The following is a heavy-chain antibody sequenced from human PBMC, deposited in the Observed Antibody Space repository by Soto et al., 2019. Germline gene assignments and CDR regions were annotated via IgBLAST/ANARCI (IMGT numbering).Heavy chain of an antibody. D-gene: IGHD2-8*01. J-gene: IGHJ5*02. CDR3: ARDGFGYCTNGVCPYFDP. V-gene: IGHV1-46*01. CDR2: INPNGGST. CDR1: GDTFTSYY. Sequence: ASVKVSCKAPGDTFTSYYMHWVRQAPGHGLEWMGVINPNGGSTRFAQKFQGRVTMTSDTSTSTVYMELRGLTSEDTAVYYCARDGFGYCTNGVCPYFDPWGQGTLVTVSS.